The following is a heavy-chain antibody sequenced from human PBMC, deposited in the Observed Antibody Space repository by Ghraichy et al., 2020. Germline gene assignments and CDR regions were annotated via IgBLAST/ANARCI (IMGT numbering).Heavy chain of an antibody. CDR3: AKDPWISMVTMFFDY. J-gene: IGHJ4*02. D-gene: IGHD4-17*01. CDR1: GFTFSSYV. CDR2: ISGSGDRT. Sequence: GGSLRLSCGASGFTFSSYVMNWVRQAPGKGLEWVSGISGSGDRTYYADSVKGRLTISRDNSRNTLYLQMNSLGPEDTAVYYCAKDPWISMVTMFFDYWGQGTLVTGSS. V-gene: IGHV3-23*01.